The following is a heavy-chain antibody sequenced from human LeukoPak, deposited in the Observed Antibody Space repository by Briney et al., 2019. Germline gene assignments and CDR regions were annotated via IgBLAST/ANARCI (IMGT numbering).Heavy chain of an antibody. D-gene: IGHD5-24*01. J-gene: IGHJ6*03. V-gene: IGHV4-59*01. CDR1: GGSISSYY. Sequence: SETLPLTCTVSGGSISSYYWSWIRQPPGKGLEWIGYIYYSGSTNYNPSLKSRVTISVDTSKNQFSLKLSSVTAADTAVYYCARVRDGYNYYYYYCMDVWGKGTTVTVSS. CDR3: ARVRDGYNYYYYYCMDV. CDR2: IYYSGST.